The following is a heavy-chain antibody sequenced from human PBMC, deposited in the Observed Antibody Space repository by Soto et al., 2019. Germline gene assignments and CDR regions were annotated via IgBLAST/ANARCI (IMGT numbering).Heavy chain of an antibody. CDR3: ARGQEGIVATH. D-gene: IGHD5-12*01. J-gene: IGHJ4*02. Sequence: QVQLQQWGAGLLKPSETLSLTCAVNGGSLTGYYWSWIRQPPGKGLEWIGEIKDGGSTIYSPSLRSXXTXSXXTSKNQFSLRLNSVTAADTAVYFCARGQEGIVATHWDQGTLVTVSS. V-gene: IGHV4-34*01. CDR2: IKDGGST. CDR1: GGSLTGYY.